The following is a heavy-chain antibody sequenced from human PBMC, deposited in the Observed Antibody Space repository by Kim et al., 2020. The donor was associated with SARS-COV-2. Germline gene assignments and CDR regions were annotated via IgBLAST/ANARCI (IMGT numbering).Heavy chain of an antibody. Sequence: NYRPSCKGPVTISADKSISTAYLQWSSLKASDTAMYYCARHHYEGLGIDYWGQGTLVTVSS. D-gene: IGHD3-3*01. J-gene: IGHJ4*02. V-gene: IGHV5-10-1*01. CDR3: ARHHYEGLGIDY.